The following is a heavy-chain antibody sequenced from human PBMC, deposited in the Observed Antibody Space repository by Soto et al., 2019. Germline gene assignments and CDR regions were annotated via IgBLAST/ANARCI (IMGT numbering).Heavy chain of an antibody. CDR3: ARAREYYYGMDV. Sequence: QVQLVQSGAEVKKPGASVKVSCKASGYTFTSYDINWVRQATGQGVEWMGWMNPNSGNTGYAQKFQGRVTMTRNTCISTAYMELSSLRSEDTAVYYCARAREYYYGMDVWGQGTKVTVSS. J-gene: IGHJ6*02. CDR2: MNPNSGNT. V-gene: IGHV1-8*01. CDR1: GYTFTSYD.